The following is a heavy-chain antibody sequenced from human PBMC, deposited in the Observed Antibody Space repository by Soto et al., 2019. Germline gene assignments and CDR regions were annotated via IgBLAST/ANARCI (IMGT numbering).Heavy chain of an antibody. CDR1: GGTFSSYA. J-gene: IGHJ6*02. Sequence: SVKVFCKASGGTFSSYAISWVRQAPGQGLEWMGGIIPIFGTANYAQKFQGRVTITADKSTSTAYMELSSLRSEDTAVYYCARGRITIFGVGYYYYGMDVWGQGTTVTVSS. CDR3: ARGRITIFGVGYYYYGMDV. D-gene: IGHD3-3*01. V-gene: IGHV1-69*06. CDR2: IIPIFGTA.